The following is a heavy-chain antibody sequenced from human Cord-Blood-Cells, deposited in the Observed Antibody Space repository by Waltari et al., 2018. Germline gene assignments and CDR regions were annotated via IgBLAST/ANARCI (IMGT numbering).Heavy chain of an antibody. D-gene: IGHD7-27*01. CDR2: FDPEDGET. Sequence: QVQLVQSGAEVKKPGASVKVSCKVSGYTLTELSMHWVRQAPGKGLEWMGGFDPEDGETIYAQNFQGRVTMTDDTSTDTAYMELSSLRSEDTAVYYCATPNWGSGDRDYWGQGTLVTVSS. CDR3: ATPNWGSGDRDY. CDR1: GYTLTELS. J-gene: IGHJ4*02. V-gene: IGHV1-24*01.